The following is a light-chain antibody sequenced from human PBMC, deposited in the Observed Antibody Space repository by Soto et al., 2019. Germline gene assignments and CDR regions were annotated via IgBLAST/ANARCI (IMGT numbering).Light chain of an antibody. CDR3: AAWDDRLSIPV. J-gene: IGLJ3*02. CDR1: SSNIENHH. CDR2: RDN. Sequence: QSVVTQETSASGTPGQRVTSSCLGSSSNIENHHVFGYQQLPGTAPKLIIYRDNQRPSGVPDRISGAKSGTSASLAISDLRSEDEGDYYCAAWDDRLSIPVFGGGTKLTVL. V-gene: IGLV1-47*01.